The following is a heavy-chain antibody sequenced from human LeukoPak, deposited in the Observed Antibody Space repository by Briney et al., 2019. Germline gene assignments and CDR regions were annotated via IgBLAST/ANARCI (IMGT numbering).Heavy chain of an antibody. CDR2: ISGSGGST. D-gene: IGHD6-25*01. CDR1: GFTFSSYG. CDR3: ARRSAAKDAFDI. Sequence: GGSLRLSCAASGFTFSSYGMSWVRQAPGKGLEWVSAISGSGGSTYYADSVKGRFTISRDNAKNTLYLQMNSLRAEDTAVYYCARRSAAKDAFDIWGQGTMVTVSS. V-gene: IGHV3-23*01. J-gene: IGHJ3*02.